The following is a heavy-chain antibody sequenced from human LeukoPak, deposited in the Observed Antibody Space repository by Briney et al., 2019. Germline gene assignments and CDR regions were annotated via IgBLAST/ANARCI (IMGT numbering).Heavy chain of an antibody. J-gene: IGHJ3*02. CDR3: ARATYNSRGPDAFDI. D-gene: IGHD3-22*01. CDR2: IKQDGSEK. Sequence: GGSLRLSCAASGFTFSSYWMSLVRQAPGKGLEWVANIKQDGSEKYYVDSVKGGFTISRDNAKNTLYLQMNSLRAEDTAVYYCARATYNSRGPDAFDIWGQGTMVTVSS. V-gene: IGHV3-7*01. CDR1: GFTFSSYW.